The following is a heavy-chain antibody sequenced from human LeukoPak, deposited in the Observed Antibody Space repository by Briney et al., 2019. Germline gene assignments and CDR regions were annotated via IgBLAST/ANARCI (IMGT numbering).Heavy chain of an antibody. J-gene: IGHJ3*02. CDR1: GGSFSGYY. Sequence: PSGTLSLTCAVYGGSFSGYYWSWIRQPPGKGLEWIGEINHSGSTNYNPSLKSRVTISVDTSKNQFSLKLSSVTAADTAVYYCARPQGNSSGFDAFDIWGQGTMVTVSS. CDR3: ARPQGNSSGFDAFDI. CDR2: INHSGST. V-gene: IGHV4-34*01. D-gene: IGHD3-22*01.